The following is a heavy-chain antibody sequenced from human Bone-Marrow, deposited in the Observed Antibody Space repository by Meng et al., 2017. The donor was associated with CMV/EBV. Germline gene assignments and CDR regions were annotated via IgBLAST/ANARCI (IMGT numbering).Heavy chain of an antibody. CDR1: GFTFRNAW. CDR3: IAYDSSWYDEYFQH. V-gene: IGHV3-15*01. J-gene: IGHJ1*01. Sequence: SGFTFRNAWMSWVRQAPGKGLEWVGRIKSKTDGGTTDYAAPVKGRFIISRDDSKNTLYLQMNSLKTEDTAVYYCIAYDSSWYDEYFQHWGQGTLVTVSS. CDR2: IKSKTDGGTT. D-gene: IGHD6-13*01.